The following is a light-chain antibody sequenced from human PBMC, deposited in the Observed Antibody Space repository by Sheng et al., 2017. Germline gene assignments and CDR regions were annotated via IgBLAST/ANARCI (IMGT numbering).Light chain of an antibody. CDR2: ENN. V-gene: IGLV1-51*02. CDR3: GTWDSSLSAGV. J-gene: IGLJ1*01. CDR1: SSNIGDNY. Sequence: QSVLTQPPSVSAAPTQKVTISCSGSSSNIGDNYVSWYQQLPGTAPKLLIYENNKRPSGIPDRFSGSKSGTSATLGITGLQTGDEADYYCGTWDSSLSAGVFGTGTKVTVL.